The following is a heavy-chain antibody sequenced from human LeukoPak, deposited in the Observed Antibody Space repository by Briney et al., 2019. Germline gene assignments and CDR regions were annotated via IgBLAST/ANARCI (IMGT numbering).Heavy chain of an antibody. V-gene: IGHV4-39*07. CDR1: GGSISSSSYY. CDR3: TRGSIAYYYMDV. CDR2: IYYSGST. J-gene: IGHJ6*03. Sequence: SETLSLTCTVSGGSISSSSYYWGWIRQPPGKGLEWIGSIYYSGSTNYNPSLKSRVTISVDTTKNQFSLKLSSVTAADTAVYYCTRGSIAYYYMDVWGKGTTVTISS. D-gene: IGHD3-22*01.